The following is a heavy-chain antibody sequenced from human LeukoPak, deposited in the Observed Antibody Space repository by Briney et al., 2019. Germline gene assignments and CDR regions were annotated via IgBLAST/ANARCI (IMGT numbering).Heavy chain of an antibody. D-gene: IGHD1-26*01. CDR1: GYTLTGNY. CDR3: ARGHSGSYNY. CDR2: INPNSGGT. V-gene: IGHV1-2*02. Sequence: GASVKVSCKASGYTLTGNYIHWVRQAPGQGLEWMGWINPNSGGTNYAQKFQGRVTLTRDTSIRTAYMEMSRLTSDDSAVYFCARGHSGSYNYWGQGTLVTVSS. J-gene: IGHJ4*02.